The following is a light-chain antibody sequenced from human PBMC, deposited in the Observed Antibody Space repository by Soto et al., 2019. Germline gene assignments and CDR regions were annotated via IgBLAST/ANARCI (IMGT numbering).Light chain of an antibody. CDR2: DVS. CDR3: NSYADSNTYV. Sequence: QSALTQPPSASGSRGQSVTISCTGTSSDVGRYNYVSWYQHHPGKAPKLIIYDVSQRPSGVPDRFSGSKSGNTASLTVSGLQAEDEADYYCNSYADSNTYVFGTGTKLTVL. J-gene: IGLJ1*01. V-gene: IGLV2-8*01. CDR1: SSDVGRYNY.